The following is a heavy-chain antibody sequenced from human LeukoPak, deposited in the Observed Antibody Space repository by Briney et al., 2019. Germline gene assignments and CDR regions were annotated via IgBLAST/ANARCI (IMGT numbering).Heavy chain of an antibody. CDR1: GGSFSGYY. Sequence: PSETLSLTCAVYGGSFSGYYWSWIRQPPGKGLEWIGEINHSGSTNYNPSLKSRVTISVDTSKNQFSLKLSSVTAADTAVYYCARGFHSPWCSGGSCYREGFDYWGQGTLVTVSS. V-gene: IGHV4-34*01. D-gene: IGHD2-15*01. CDR3: ARGFHSPWCSGGSCYREGFDY. CDR2: INHSGST. J-gene: IGHJ4*02.